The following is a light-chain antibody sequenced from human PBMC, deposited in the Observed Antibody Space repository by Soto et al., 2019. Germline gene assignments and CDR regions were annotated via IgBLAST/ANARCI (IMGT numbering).Light chain of an antibody. CDR3: QEKGSSPPP. Sequence: EIVLTQSPGTLSLSPGERATLSCRSSQSVSNTYLAWYQQKPGQSPRLLIYGASNRASAIPDRFSGSGSGKKFPLPLRQPDPEDFGVFYCQEKGSSPPPFGGGTKVEIK. CDR2: GAS. J-gene: IGKJ4*01. V-gene: IGKV3-20*01. CDR1: QSVSNTY.